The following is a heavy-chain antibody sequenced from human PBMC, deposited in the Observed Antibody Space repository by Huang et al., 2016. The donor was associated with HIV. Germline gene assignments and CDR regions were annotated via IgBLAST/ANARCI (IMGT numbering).Heavy chain of an antibody. D-gene: IGHD2-2*01. V-gene: IGHV4-39*01. CDR3: ARHMDCSSSSCLAGGHERGPFDM. Sequence: QLQLQESGPGLVKPSETLSLTCSVSGGSISSSSYYWGWIRQPPGQGLGWIGSIYYSGSAFNNPSLKSRCTISVDTSKNQFSLRRSSVTAADTSVYYCARHMDCSSSSCLAGGHERGPFDMWGQGTMVTVSS. J-gene: IGHJ3*02. CDR1: GGSISSSSYY. CDR2: IYYSGSA.